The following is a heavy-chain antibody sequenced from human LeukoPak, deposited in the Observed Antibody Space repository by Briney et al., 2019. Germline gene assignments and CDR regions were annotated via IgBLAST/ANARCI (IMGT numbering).Heavy chain of an antibody. CDR2: VYYSGCT. CDR3: ARADISQRGIDV. Sequence: SPTLSLTWAVAGGSISSCYRSLSRLPPGDRQWWRGYVYYSGCTNYNPSLKSRVTISVDTSKNHFSLKPSSVTADDTALYYCARADISQRGIDVWAQGTTVTVSS. J-gene: IGHJ6*02. V-gene: IGHV4-59*01. D-gene: IGHD2-15*01. CDR1: GGSISSCY.